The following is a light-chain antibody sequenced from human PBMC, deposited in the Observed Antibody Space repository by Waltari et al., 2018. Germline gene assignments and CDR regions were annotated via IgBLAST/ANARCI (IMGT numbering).Light chain of an antibody. CDR3: AAWDDSLNGPYVV. CDR1: SSNIGSNT. Sequence: QSVLTQPPSASGTPGQRVTISCSGSSSNIGSNTVNWYQPLPGTAPKLLIYSNNQLPSGVPDRFSGSKSATSASLAISGLQSEDEADYYCAAWDDSLNGPYVVFGGGTKLTVL. CDR2: SNN. J-gene: IGLJ2*01. V-gene: IGLV1-44*01.